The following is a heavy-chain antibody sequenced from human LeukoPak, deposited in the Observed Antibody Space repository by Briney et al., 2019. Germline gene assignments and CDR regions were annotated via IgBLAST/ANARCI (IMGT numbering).Heavy chain of an antibody. J-gene: IGHJ4*02. Sequence: GGSLRLSCAASGFTFSSYSMNWVRQAPGKGLEWVSYISSSSSTIYYADSVKGRFTISRDNAKNSLYLQMDSLRAEDTAVYYCASYYGSGSYYNVVDYWGQGTLVTVSS. V-gene: IGHV3-48*01. CDR3: ASYYGSGSYYNVVDY. CDR1: GFTFSSYS. CDR2: ISSSSSTI. D-gene: IGHD3-10*01.